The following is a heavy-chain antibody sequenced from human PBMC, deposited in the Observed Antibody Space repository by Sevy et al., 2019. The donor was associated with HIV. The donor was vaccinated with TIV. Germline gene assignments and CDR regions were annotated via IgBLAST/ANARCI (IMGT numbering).Heavy chain of an antibody. CDR1: RFTFSNYA. D-gene: IGHD6-13*01. CDR2: ISYDGSDK. V-gene: IGHV3-30-3*01. Sequence: GGSLRLSCAASRFTFSNYAMHWVRQTPGKGLEWVAVISYDGSDKYYADSVKGRFTISRDNSNNTVYLQMNSLRLEDMALYYCARVRTDYSSSWHVWDYWGQGTLVTVSS. CDR3: ARVRTDYSSSWHVWDY. J-gene: IGHJ4*02.